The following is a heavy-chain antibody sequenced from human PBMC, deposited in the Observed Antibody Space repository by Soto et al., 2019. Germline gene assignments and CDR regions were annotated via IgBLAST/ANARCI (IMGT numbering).Heavy chain of an antibody. Sequence: EPLSLTFAVYGGSFSAYCWTWIRQPPGQGLGWLGEINHSGSTNFNPSLKSRLTISMDTSKNQFSLQLNSVTAAATAVYYCTACIGGYYSGFDYWGYGTLITVST. D-gene: IGHD2-15*01. CDR3: TACIGGYYSGFDY. CDR1: GGSFSAYC. J-gene: IGHJ4*01. V-gene: IGHV4-34*01. CDR2: INHSGST.